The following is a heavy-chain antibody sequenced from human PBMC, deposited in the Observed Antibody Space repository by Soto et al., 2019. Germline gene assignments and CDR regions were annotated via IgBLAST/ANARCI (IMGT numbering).Heavy chain of an antibody. CDR3: ARGHSTDCSNGVCSFFYNHEMDV. Sequence: ASVKVSCKASGYTFTSYGMNWVRQAPGQGLEWLGRINPKSGGTSTAQKFQGWVTMTRDRSISTVYMELTRLRSDDTAVYFCARGHSTDCSNGVCSFFYNHEMDVWGQGTTVTVS. J-gene: IGHJ6*02. CDR1: GYTFTSYG. V-gene: IGHV1-2*04. CDR2: INPKSGGT. D-gene: IGHD2-8*01.